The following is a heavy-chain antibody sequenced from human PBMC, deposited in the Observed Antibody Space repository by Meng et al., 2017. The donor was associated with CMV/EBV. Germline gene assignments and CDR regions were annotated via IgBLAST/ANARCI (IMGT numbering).Heavy chain of an antibody. CDR1: GTFSSYT. CDR2: IIPILGIA. Sequence: GTFSSYTISWVRQAPGQGLEWMGRIIPILGIANYAQKFQGRVTITADKSTSTAYMELSSLRSEDTALYYCAKGLIPSGWSFERGADYWGQGTLVTVSS. J-gene: IGHJ4*02. V-gene: IGHV1-69*02. CDR3: AKGLIPSGWSFERGADY. D-gene: IGHD6-19*01.